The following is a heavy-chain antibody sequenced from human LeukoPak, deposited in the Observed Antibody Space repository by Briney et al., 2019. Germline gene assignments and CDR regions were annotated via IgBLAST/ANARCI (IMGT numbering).Heavy chain of an antibody. CDR2: IHTSGSP. J-gene: IGHJ5*02. D-gene: IGHD3-16*01. Sequence: PSEALSLTCTVSGGSISSYYWSWIRQPAGKGPEYIGRIHTSGSPNYNPSLKSRVTISVDTSRNQFSLKMTSVTAADTAVYYCARDLITPPYNWFDPWGQGTLVTVSS. CDR1: GGSISSYY. CDR3: ARDLITPPYNWFDP. V-gene: IGHV4-4*07.